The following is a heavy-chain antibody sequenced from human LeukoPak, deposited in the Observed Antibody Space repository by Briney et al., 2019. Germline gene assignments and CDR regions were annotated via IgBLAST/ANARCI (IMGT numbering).Heavy chain of an antibody. Sequence: SETLSLTCTVSGGSVSSGSYYWSWIRQPPGKGLEWIGYIYYSGSTNYNPSLKSRVTISVDTSKNQFSLKLNSVTAADTAVYYCARARRDEYYFDYWGQGTLVTVSS. CDR3: ARARRDEYYFDY. CDR1: GGSVSSGSYY. J-gene: IGHJ4*02. D-gene: IGHD2-21*02. CDR2: IYYSGST. V-gene: IGHV4-61*01.